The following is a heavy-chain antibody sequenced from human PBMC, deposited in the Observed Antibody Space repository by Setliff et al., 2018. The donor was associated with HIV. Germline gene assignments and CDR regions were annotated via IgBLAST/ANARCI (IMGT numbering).Heavy chain of an antibody. CDR1: GGSISRSRNY. V-gene: IGHV4-39*01. Sequence: PSETLSLTCTVSGGSISRSRNYWSWIRRPPGKGLEWIGSIFYSGSTYYNPSLKSRPTISVDTSKNQFSLKLNSVTAADTAVYYCARLAIPAATTDYWGQGILVTVSS. CDR2: IFYSGST. D-gene: IGHD2-2*01. J-gene: IGHJ4*02. CDR3: ARLAIPAATTDY.